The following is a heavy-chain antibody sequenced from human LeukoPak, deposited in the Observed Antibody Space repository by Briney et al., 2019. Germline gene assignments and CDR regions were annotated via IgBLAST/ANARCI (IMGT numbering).Heavy chain of an antibody. J-gene: IGHJ3*02. V-gene: IGHV1-2*02. D-gene: IGHD6-6*01. CDR3: ARDRPEYSSSSVQLAGAFDI. Sequence: ASVKVSCKASGYTFTGYYMHWVRQAPGQGLEWMGWINPNSGGTNYAQKFQGRVTMTRDTSISTAYMELSRLRSDDTAVYYCARDRPEYSSSSVQLAGAFDIWGQGTMVTVSS. CDR1: GYTFTGYY. CDR2: INPNSGGT.